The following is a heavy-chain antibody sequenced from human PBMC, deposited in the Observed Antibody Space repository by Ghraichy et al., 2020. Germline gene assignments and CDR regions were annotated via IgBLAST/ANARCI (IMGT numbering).Heavy chain of an antibody. Sequence: GGSLRLSCAASGFTFSRYGMHWVRQAPGKGLEWVAVTSYDGTNKNYADSVKGRFTISRDNSKNTLYLQMNSLRPEDTAVYYCAKERDSSGYYSFRGDYYGMDVWGQGTTVPVSS. D-gene: IGHD3-22*01. V-gene: IGHV3-30*18. CDR1: GFTFSRYG. CDR3: AKERDSSGYYSFRGDYYGMDV. CDR2: TSYDGTNK. J-gene: IGHJ6*02.